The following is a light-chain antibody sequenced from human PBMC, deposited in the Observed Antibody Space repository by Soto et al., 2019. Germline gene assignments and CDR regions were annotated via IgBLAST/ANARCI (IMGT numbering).Light chain of an antibody. CDR1: QGISSY. CDR3: QQYYSYPET. Sequence: AIRMTHSPSSLSASTGDRVTITFRASQGISSYLAWYQQKPGKAPKLLIYAASTLQSGVPSRFSGSGSGTDFTLTISCLQSEDFATYYCQQYYSYPETFGQGTKV. V-gene: IGKV1-8*01. CDR2: AAS. J-gene: IGKJ1*01.